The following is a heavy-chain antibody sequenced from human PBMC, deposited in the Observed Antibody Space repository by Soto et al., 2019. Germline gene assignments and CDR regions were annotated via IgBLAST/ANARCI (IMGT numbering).Heavy chain of an antibody. CDR2: VNTDGGTS. V-gene: IGHV3-74*03. Sequence: EVQLVESGGDLVRPGGSLRLSCAASGFTFSGHWMHWVRQVPGKGLEWVSRVNTDGGTSAYADSVNGRFTISRGNAKNTLYLQMSGLRAEDAAVYYCAREAGYCSRTSCYRRAFDTWGQGTTVSVSS. D-gene: IGHD2-2*01. CDR3: AREAGYCSRTSCYRRAFDT. J-gene: IGHJ3*02. CDR1: GFTFSGHW.